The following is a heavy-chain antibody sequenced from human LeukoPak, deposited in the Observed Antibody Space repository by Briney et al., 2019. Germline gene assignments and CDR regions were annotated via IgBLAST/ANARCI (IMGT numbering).Heavy chain of an antibody. V-gene: IGHV1-24*01. D-gene: IGHD6-25*01. J-gene: IGHJ6*03. CDR1: GYTLTELS. Sequence: ASVKVSCKVSGYTLTELSMHWVRQAPGKGLEWMGGFDPEDGETIYAQKFQGRVTMTEDTSTDTAYMELSSLRSEDTAVYYCATESLGIAASYYYMDVWGKGTTVTVTS. CDR2: FDPEDGET. CDR3: ATESLGIAASYYYMDV.